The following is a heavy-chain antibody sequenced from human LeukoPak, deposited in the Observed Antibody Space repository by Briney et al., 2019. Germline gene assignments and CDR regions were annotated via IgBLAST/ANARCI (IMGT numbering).Heavy chain of an antibody. Sequence: PGGSLRLSCAASGFTFSSYSMNWVRQAPGKGLEWVSSISSSSSYIYYADSVKGRFTISRDNAKNSLYLQMNSLRAEDTAVYYCARGYCSSTSCYPYYFDYWGQGTLVTVSS. CDR1: GFTFSSYS. CDR2: ISSSSSYI. J-gene: IGHJ4*02. CDR3: ARGYCSSTSCYPYYFDY. V-gene: IGHV3-21*01. D-gene: IGHD2-2*01.